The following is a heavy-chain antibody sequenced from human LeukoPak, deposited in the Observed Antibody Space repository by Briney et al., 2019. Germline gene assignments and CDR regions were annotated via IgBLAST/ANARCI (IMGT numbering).Heavy chain of an antibody. J-gene: IGHJ4*02. CDR3: ARSTYYYDSSGPGGFDY. D-gene: IGHD3-22*01. V-gene: IGHV4-61*02. CDR2: IYTSGST. Sequence: SETLSLTCTVSGGSISSGSYYWSWIRQPAGKGLEWIGRIYTSGSTNYNPSLKSRVTISVDTSKNQFSLKLSSVTAADTAVYYCARSTYYYDSSGPGGFDYWGQGTLVTVSS. CDR1: GGSISSGSYY.